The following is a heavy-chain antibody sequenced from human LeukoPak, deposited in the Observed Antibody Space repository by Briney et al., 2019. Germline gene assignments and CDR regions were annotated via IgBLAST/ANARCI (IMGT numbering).Heavy chain of an antibody. CDR2: ISGGGGST. Sequence: GGSLRLSCAASGFTFTNYAMNWVRQAPGKGLEWVSGISGGGGSTYYADSVKGRFTISRDNSKNTLYLQMNSLRAEDTAVYYCAKPVVVAATTNWFDPWGQGTLVTVSS. J-gene: IGHJ5*02. CDR3: AKPVVVAATTNWFDP. CDR1: GFTFTNYA. D-gene: IGHD2-15*01. V-gene: IGHV3-23*01.